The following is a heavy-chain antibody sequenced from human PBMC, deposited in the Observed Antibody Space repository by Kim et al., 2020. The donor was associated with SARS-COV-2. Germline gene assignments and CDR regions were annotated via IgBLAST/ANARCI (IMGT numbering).Heavy chain of an antibody. D-gene: IGHD6-13*01. CDR1: GFTFSSYG. Sequence: GGSLRLSCAASGFTFSSYGMHWVRQAPGKGLEWVAVICYDGSNKNYADSVKGRFTISRDNSKNTLYLQMNSLRAEDTAVYYCAKDSRYSSSWYSGYYYYG. CDR2: ICYDGSNK. J-gene: IGHJ6*01. CDR3: AKDSRYSSSWYSGYYYYG. V-gene: IGHV3-33*06.